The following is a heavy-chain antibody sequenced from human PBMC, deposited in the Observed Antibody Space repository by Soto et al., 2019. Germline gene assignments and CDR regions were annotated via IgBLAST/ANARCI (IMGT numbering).Heavy chain of an antibody. Sequence: GGSLRLSCAAFGFDFNKYAMTWVRQAPGKGLQWVSSITSNGDSTYYADSVKGRFTTSRDNSKNTLYLQMNSLRAEDTAVYYCAKDPGWSGYQTPSLDYWGQGTLVTVSS. J-gene: IGHJ4*02. CDR1: GFDFNKYA. CDR2: ITSNGDST. D-gene: IGHD3-3*01. V-gene: IGHV3-23*01. CDR3: AKDPGWSGYQTPSLDY.